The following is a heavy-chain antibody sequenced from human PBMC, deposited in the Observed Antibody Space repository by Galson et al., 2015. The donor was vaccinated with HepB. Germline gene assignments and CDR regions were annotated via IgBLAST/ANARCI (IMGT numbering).Heavy chain of an antibody. D-gene: IGHD2-15*01. Sequence: SVKVSCKASGYTSSSYSITWVRQAPGQGLEWVGWISPYNRDTNYARKLQGRVTMTTDTSTNTAYMELRSLRSDDTAVYYCAGGALVVVVNATQNNWFDPWGQGTPVTVSS. CDR3: AGGALVVVVNATQNNWFDP. J-gene: IGHJ5*02. V-gene: IGHV1-18*01. CDR2: ISPYNRDT. CDR1: GYTSSSYS.